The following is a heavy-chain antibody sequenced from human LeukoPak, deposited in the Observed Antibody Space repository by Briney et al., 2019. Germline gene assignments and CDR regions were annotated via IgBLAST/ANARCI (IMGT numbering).Heavy chain of an antibody. CDR2: IRSKANSYAT. CDR1: GFTFSGSA. J-gene: IGHJ3*02. D-gene: IGHD1-26*01. Sequence: GGSLRLSCAASGFTFSGSAMHWVRQASGKGLEWVGRIRSKANSYATAYAASVKGRFTISRDDSKNTAYLQMNSLKTEDTAVYYCTRLITMGATNAFDIWGQGTMVTVSS. V-gene: IGHV3-73*01. CDR3: TRLITMGATNAFDI.